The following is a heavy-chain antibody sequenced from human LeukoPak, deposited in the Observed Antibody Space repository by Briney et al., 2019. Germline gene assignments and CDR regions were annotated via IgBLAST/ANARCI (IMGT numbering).Heavy chain of an antibody. Sequence: SETLSLTCAVYGGSFSGYYWSWIRQPPGKRLEWIGEINHSGSTNYNPSLKSRVTISVDTSKNQFSLKLSSVTAADTAVYYCARGGIVGATTFDFDYWGQGTLVTVFS. V-gene: IGHV4-34*01. CDR1: GGSFSGYY. D-gene: IGHD1-26*01. CDR2: INHSGST. CDR3: ARGGIVGATTFDFDY. J-gene: IGHJ4*02.